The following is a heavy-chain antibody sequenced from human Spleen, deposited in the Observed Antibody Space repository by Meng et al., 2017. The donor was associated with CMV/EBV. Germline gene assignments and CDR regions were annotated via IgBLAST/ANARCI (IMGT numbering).Heavy chain of an antibody. CDR1: GFTVSSSY. V-gene: IGHV3-53*01. Sequence: LSLTCAASGFTVSSSYMSWVRQAPGKGLEWVSVISSDGRTNYGDSVKGRFTISRDNSNSTVYLQMNSLRADDTAVYYCARDLGNPFDYWGQGTLVTVSS. CDR2: ISSDGRT. J-gene: IGHJ4*02. CDR3: ARDLGNPFDY.